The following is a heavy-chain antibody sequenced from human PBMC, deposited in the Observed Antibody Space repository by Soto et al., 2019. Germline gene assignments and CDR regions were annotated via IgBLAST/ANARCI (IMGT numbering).Heavy chain of an antibody. CDR3: AKDSLYCTNGVCLYGIDV. CDR1: GFTFSSYG. Sequence: PGGSLRLACAASGFTFSSYGMHWVRQAPGKGLEWVAVISYDGSNKYYADSVKGRFTISRDNSKNTLYLQMNSLRAEDTAVYYCAKDSLYCTNGVCLYGIDVRGQRTTVTGSS. J-gene: IGHJ6*02. CDR2: ISYDGSNK. V-gene: IGHV3-30*18. D-gene: IGHD2-8*01.